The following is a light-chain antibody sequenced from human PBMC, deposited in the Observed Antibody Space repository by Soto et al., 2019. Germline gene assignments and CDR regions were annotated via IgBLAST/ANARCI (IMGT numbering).Light chain of an antibody. CDR1: QGLTNSS. CDR3: QQYGTSEII. CDR2: DTS. J-gene: IGKJ5*01. V-gene: IGKV3-20*01. Sequence: EFVLTQSPGTLSLSPGERATLSCRASQGLTNSSIAGDQQRPGQAPRPRTSDTSSRASGNPDRFSGSGSGTDFTLTIGRLETEDFAVFYCQQYGTSEIIFGQGTRLEIK.